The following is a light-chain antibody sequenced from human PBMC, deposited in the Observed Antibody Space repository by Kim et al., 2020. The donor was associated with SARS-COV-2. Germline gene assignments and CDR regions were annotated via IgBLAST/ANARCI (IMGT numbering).Light chain of an antibody. J-gene: IGLJ3*02. CDR2: KDN. CDR3: YSAADNNLV. V-gene: IGLV3-27*01. CDR1: VLAKRY. Sequence: SVSPGQTARITCSGDVLAKRYARWFQQKPGQAPVLVIYKDNERPSGIPERFSGSSSGTTVTLTISGAQVEDEADYYCYSAADNNLVFGGGTRLTVL.